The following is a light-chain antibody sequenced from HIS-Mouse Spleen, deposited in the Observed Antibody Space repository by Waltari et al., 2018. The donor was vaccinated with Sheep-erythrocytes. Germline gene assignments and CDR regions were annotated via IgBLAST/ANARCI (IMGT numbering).Light chain of an antibody. Sequence: QSALTQPRSVSGSPGQSVTISCTGTSSHVGGYNHFSWYQQHPGKAPKLMIYDVSKRPSGVPDRFSGSKSGNTASLTISGLQAEDEADYYCCSYAGSYTLVFGGGTKLTVL. CDR1: SSHVGGYNH. J-gene: IGLJ2*01. CDR2: DVS. V-gene: IGLV2-11*01. CDR3: CSYAGSYTLV.